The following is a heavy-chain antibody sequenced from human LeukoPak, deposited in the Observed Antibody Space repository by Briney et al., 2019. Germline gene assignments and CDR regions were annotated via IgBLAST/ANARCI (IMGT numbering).Heavy chain of an antibody. J-gene: IGHJ5*02. Sequence: SETLSLTCTVSGGSINSYYWSWIRQPPGKGLEWIGYIYYSGSTNYNPSLKSRVTISVDTSKNQFSLKLSSVTTADTAVYYCARDASGSYLSWFDPWGQGTLVTVSS. CDR2: IYYSGST. D-gene: IGHD3-10*01. V-gene: IGHV4-59*12. CDR1: GGSINSYY. CDR3: ARDASGSYLSWFDP.